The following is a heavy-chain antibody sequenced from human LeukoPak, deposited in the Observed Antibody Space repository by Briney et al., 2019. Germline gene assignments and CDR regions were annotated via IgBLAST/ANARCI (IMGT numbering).Heavy chain of an antibody. CDR2: INPNSGGT. D-gene: IGHD3-9*01. V-gene: IGHV1-2*02. CDR1: GYTFTGYY. Sequence: ASVKVSCKASGYTFTGYYMHWVRQALGQGLEWMGWINPNSGGTNYAQKFQGRVTMTRDTSISTAYMELSRLRSDDTAVYYCARDLSRYYDILTNAFDIWGQGTMVTVSS. J-gene: IGHJ3*02. CDR3: ARDLSRYYDILTNAFDI.